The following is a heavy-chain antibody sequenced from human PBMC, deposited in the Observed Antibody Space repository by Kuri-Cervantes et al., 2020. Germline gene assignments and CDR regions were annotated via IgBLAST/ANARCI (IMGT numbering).Heavy chain of an antibody. CDR1: GGTFSSYA. D-gene: IGHD6-19*01. CDR2: IIPIFGTA. V-gene: IGHV1-69*13. J-gene: IGHJ6*02. Sequence: SVKVSCKASGGTFSSYAISWVRQAPGQGLEWMGGIIPIFGTANYAQKFQGRVTITADESTSTAYMELSSLRSEDTAVYYCARGGHSSGWNYYYYGMDVWGQGTTVTVSS. CDR3: ARGGHSSGWNYYYYGMDV.